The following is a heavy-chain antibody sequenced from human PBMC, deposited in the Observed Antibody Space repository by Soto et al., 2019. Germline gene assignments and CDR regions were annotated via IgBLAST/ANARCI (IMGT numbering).Heavy chain of an antibody. CDR2: INPSGGST. CDR3: ASLLAYCGGDCPRGAFDI. J-gene: IGHJ3*02. Sequence: ASVKVSSKASGYTFTSYYMHWVRQSPGQGLEWMGIINPSGGSTSYAQKFQGRVTMTRDTSTSTVYMELSSLRSEDTAVYYCASLLAYCGGDCPRGAFDIWGQGTMVTVSS. CDR1: GYTFTSYY. D-gene: IGHD2-21*02. V-gene: IGHV1-46*01.